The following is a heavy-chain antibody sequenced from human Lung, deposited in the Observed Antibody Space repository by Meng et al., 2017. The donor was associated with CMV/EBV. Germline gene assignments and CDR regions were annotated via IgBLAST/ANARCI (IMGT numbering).Heavy chain of an antibody. CDR3: ASFPPPGKQWLVTDY. CDR2: IYHSGST. J-gene: IGHJ4*02. V-gene: IGHV4-4*02. D-gene: IGHD6-19*01. Sequence: QVQLQDWGTGRVKRSGILSLTCAVSGGSISSSNWWSWVRQPPGKGLEWIGEIYHSGSTNYNPSLKSRVTISVDKSKNQFSLKLSSVTAADTAVYYCASFPPPGKQWLVTDYWGQGTLVTVPS. CDR1: GGSISSSNW.